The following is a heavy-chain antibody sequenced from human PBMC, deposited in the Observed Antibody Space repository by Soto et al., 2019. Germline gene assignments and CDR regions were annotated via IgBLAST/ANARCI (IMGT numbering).Heavy chain of an antibody. D-gene: IGHD6-19*01. V-gene: IGHV1-3*01. CDR2: INAGNGNT. Sequence: ASVKVSCKASGYTFTSYAIHWVRQAPGQRLEWMGWINAGNGNTKYSQKFQGRVTITRDTSASTAYMELSSLRSEDTAVYYCARSPPYSSGWYYYYGMDVWGQGTTVTVSS. CDR1: GYTFTSYA. CDR3: ARSPPYSSGWYYYYGMDV. J-gene: IGHJ6*02.